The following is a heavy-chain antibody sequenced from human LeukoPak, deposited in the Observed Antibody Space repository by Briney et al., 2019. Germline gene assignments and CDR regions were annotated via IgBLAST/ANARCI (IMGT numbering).Heavy chain of an antibody. V-gene: IGHV3-74*01. CDR2: INSDGSKT. D-gene: IGHD3-10*01. CDR1: GFTFSSYW. Sequence: GGSLRLSCAASGFTFSSYWMHWVRQAPGKGLVWVSRINSDGSKTSYADSVKGRFTISRDNAKNTLYLQMNSLRAEDTAVYYCARGPPSRVRGVNSAFDIWGQGTMVTVSS. J-gene: IGHJ3*02. CDR3: ARGPPSRVRGVNSAFDI.